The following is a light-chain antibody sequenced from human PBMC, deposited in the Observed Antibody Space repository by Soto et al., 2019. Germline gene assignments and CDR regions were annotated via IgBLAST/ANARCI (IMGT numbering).Light chain of an antibody. Sequence: DIPMTQSPSSLSASVGDRVSVTCRASQSISAFLNWYQQRPGESPKLLIYAASSLQSGVPSRSSGSGSRADFTLTIGSLQPEDFATYYCQQSYTTPRTFGQGTKV. CDR3: QQSYTTPRT. J-gene: IGKJ1*01. CDR2: AAS. CDR1: QSISAF. V-gene: IGKV1-39*01.